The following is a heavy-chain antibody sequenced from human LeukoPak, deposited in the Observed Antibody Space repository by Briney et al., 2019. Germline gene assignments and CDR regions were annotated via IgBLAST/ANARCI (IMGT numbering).Heavy chain of an antibody. CDR3: AKDLAGYGQGLTNFDY. D-gene: IGHD5-12*01. V-gene: IGHV3-23*01. CDR1: GFTFSTYA. J-gene: IGHJ4*02. Sequence: GGSLRLSCAASGFTFSTYAMSWVRQAPGKGLEWVSAISVSGGSTYYADSVKGRFTISRDNSKDTLYLQLSSLRAEDTAVYYCAKDLAGYGQGLTNFDYWGQGTLVTVSS. CDR2: ISVSGGST.